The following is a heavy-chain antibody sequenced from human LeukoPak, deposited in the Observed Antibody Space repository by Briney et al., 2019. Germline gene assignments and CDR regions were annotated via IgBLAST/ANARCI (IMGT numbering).Heavy chain of an antibody. CDR3: ARWGNDHSQFDS. J-gene: IGHJ4*02. CDR1: GFTFNNYA. CDR2: VSGSGDNT. V-gene: IGHV3-23*01. D-gene: IGHD4-11*01. Sequence: AGGSLRLSCAASGFTFNNYAMTWVRQAPGKGLEWVSVVSGSGDNTNYADSVKGRFTISRDNSKNTLFLQMNSLRTEDTAVYFCARWGNDHSQFDSWGQGTLVTVS.